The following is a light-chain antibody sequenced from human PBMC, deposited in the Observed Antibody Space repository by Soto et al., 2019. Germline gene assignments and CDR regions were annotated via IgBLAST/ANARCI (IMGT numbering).Light chain of an antibody. J-gene: IGKJ4*01. CDR1: QSVSSN. Sequence: EIVMTQSPATLPVSPGERATLSCRASQSVSSNLAWYQQKPGQAPRLLIYGASTRVTGIPARFSGSGSGTEFTLTISSLQSEDFAVYYCQQYHNWPPLTFGGGTNVEIK. CDR3: QQYHNWPPLT. CDR2: GAS. V-gene: IGKV3-15*01.